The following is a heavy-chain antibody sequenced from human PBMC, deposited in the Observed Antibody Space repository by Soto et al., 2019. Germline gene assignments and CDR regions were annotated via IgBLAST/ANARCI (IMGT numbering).Heavy chain of an antibody. J-gene: IGHJ6*02. D-gene: IGHD6-13*01. CDR3: VRQGIGNLHGLVDI. CDR2: VYYTGGS. V-gene: IGHV4-59*08. Sequence: QVQLHESGPGLVKPSETLSLTCPVAGVSIDGHNCAWIRQTPGKALEWIGYVYYTGGSGYNPSHKDRVTLSMDTTKRQYSLQMRSGTAAATAVYYCVRQGIGNLHGLVDIWGRGTTVTVSS. CDR1: GVSIDGHN.